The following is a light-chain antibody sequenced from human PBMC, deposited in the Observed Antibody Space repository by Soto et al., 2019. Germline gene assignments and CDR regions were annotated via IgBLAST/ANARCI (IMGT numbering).Light chain of an antibody. CDR2: AAS. Sequence: DIQMTQSPSSLSVSIGDRVTITCRSSQSISVYINWYQKKSGTPPKLLMYAASNLQSGVPSRFSVRGSGTDFTLTISSLQPEDFASYSCQQTYRIPYPFGQGTRWRS. V-gene: IGKV1-39*01. CDR1: QSISVY. J-gene: IGKJ2*01. CDR3: QQTYRIPYP.